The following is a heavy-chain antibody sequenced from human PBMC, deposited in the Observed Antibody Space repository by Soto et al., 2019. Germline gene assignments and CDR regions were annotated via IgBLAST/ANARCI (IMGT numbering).Heavy chain of an antibody. D-gene: IGHD6-19*01. Sequence: RLSCAASGFTFSSYSMNWVRQAPGKGLEWVSYISSSSSTIYYADSVKGRFTISRDNAKNSLYLQMNSLRDEDTAVYYCARVGSRRSGNSELNYFDYWGQGTLVTSPQ. J-gene: IGHJ4*02. V-gene: IGHV3-48*02. CDR1: GFTFSSYS. CDR2: ISSSSSTI. CDR3: ARVGSRRSGNSELNYFDY.